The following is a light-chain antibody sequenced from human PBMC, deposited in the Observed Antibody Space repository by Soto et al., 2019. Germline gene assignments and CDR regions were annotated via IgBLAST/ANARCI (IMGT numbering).Light chain of an antibody. CDR1: QSISLF. J-gene: IGKJ1*01. V-gene: IGKV1-39*01. CDR2: AAS. CDR3: HQTDTIRET. Sequence: DIQMTQSPSSLSASVGDTVTITCRASQSISLFLNWYQQKPGKAPKLLIYAASTLQSGVPSRFSGNGSGTDFTLTISSLQPEDVAPYYCHQTDTIRETFGQGTKVEIK.